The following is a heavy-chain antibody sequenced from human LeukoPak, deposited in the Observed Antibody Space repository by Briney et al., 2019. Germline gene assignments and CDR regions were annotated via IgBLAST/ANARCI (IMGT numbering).Heavy chain of an antibody. CDR2: ISGSGGST. CDR3: AKSSSSSWYLDY. D-gene: IGHD6-13*01. J-gene: IGHJ4*02. V-gene: IGHV3-23*01. CDR1: GFTFSSYA. Sequence: GGSLRLSCAASGFTFSSYAMSWVRQAPGKGLEWVSDISGSGGSTYYADSVKGRFTIYRDNSKNTLYLQMNSLRAEDTAVYYCAKSSSSSWYLDYWGQGTLVTVSS.